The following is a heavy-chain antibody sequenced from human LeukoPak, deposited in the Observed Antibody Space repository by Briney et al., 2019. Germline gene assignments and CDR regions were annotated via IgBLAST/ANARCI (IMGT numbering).Heavy chain of an antibody. Sequence: SETLSPTCAVSGGSISSSNWWSWVRQPPGKGLEWIGEIYHSGSTNYNPSLKSRVTISVDKSKNQFSLKLSSVTAADTAVYYCARQVVAAAGTFDPWGQGTLVTVSS. CDR3: ARQVVAAAGTFDP. V-gene: IGHV4-4*02. CDR1: GGSISSSNW. J-gene: IGHJ5*02. CDR2: IYHSGST. D-gene: IGHD6-13*01.